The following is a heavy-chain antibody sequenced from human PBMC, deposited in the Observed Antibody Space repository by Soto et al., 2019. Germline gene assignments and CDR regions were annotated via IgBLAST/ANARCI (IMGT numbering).Heavy chain of an antibody. D-gene: IGHD6-6*01. V-gene: IGHV3-48*03. CDR1: RVSFRNYE. Sequence: PGWPPGSSCAACRVSFRNYELNWARKAPGKGLEWVSYVSGGGTTICYADSAKGRFTSSRYDAKNSLYLQMHSLRAEDTAVYYCARARIAARYGMDVWG. CDR3: ARARIAARYGMDV. J-gene: IGHJ6*02. CDR2: VSGGGTTI.